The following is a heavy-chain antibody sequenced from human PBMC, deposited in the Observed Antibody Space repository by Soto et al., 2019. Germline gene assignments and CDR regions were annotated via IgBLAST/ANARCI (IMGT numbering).Heavy chain of an antibody. V-gene: IGHV4-31*03. CDR1: GGSISSGGYY. CDR2: IYYSGST. CDR3: DSSGYYHYDY. D-gene: IGHD3-22*01. Sequence: PSETLSLTCTVSGGSISSGGYYWSWIRQHPGKGLEWIGYIYYSGSTYYNPSLKSRVTISVDTSKNQFSLKLSSVTAADTAVYYYDSSGYYHYDYWGQGTLVTVSS. J-gene: IGHJ4*02.